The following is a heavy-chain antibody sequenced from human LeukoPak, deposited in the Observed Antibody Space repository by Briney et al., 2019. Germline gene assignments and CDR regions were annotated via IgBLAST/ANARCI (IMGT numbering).Heavy chain of an antibody. Sequence: SVKVSCKASGYTFTSYAISWVRQAPGQGLEWMGRIIPILGTANYAQKFQGRVTITTDESTSTAYMELSSLRSEDTAVYYCSRSGSYSNAVAFGIWGQGTMVTVSS. CDR1: GYTFTSYA. CDR2: IIPILGTA. CDR3: SRSGSYSNAVAFGI. D-gene: IGHD1-26*01. J-gene: IGHJ3*02. V-gene: IGHV1-69*11.